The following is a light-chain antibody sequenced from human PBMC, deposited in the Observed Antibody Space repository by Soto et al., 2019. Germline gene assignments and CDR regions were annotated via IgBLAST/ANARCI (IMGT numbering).Light chain of an antibody. CDR1: QSVSSSY. V-gene: IGKV3-20*01. CDR2: GAS. J-gene: IGKJ5*01. Sequence: VLTESPGTLSLSPGERATLSCTASQSVSSSYLAWYQQKPGQAPRLLIYGASSRATGIPDRFSGSGSGTDFTLTISRLEPEEFAVYYCQQYGSSQSTFGQGTRLEIK. CDR3: QQYGSSQST.